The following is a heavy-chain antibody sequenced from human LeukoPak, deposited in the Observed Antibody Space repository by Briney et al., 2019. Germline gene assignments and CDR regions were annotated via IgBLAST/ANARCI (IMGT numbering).Heavy chain of an antibody. CDR3: ARLLWFGESLSFDP. Sequence: SETLSLTCTVSGGSISSYYWSWIRQPPGKGLEWIGYIYYSGSTNYNPSLKSRVTISVGTSKNQFSLKLSSVTAADTAVYYCARLLWFGESLSFDPWGQGTLVTVSS. V-gene: IGHV4-59*01. CDR1: GGSISSYY. CDR2: IYYSGST. D-gene: IGHD3-10*01. J-gene: IGHJ5*02.